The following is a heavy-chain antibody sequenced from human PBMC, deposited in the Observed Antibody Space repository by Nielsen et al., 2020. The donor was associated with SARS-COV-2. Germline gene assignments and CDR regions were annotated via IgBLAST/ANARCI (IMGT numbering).Heavy chain of an antibody. CDR2: ISWSSVSI. CDR3: AKVYGDYVGFFDV. V-gene: IGHV3-9*01. CDR1: GFTFDDYA. D-gene: IGHD4-17*01. J-gene: IGHJ2*01. Sequence: GGSLRLSCVGSGFTFDDYAMHWVRQAPGKGLEWVSGISWSSVSIDYADSVKGRFTISRDNAKSSLYLQMNSLRAEDTAFYYCAKVYGDYVGFFDVWGRGTLVTVSS.